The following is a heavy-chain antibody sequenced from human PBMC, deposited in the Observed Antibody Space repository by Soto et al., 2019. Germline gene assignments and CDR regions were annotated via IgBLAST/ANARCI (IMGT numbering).Heavy chain of an antibody. J-gene: IGHJ5*02. CDR3: AKVMYTWNDVAAFDP. Sequence: AHLSESGGGLQQPGGSLKLSCEASRFTFSNFAMSWVRQAPGKGLEWISTIGVTAGSTYYTDSVRRRFTISRDNSKNTLDVEMNSLRAEDAALYYCAKVMYTWNDVAAFDPWGQGTLVAVS. CDR1: RFTFSNFA. V-gene: IGHV3-23*01. D-gene: IGHD1-1*01. CDR2: IGVTAGST.